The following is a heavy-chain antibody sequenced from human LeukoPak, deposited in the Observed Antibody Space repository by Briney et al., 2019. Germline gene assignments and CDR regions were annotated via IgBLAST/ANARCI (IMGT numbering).Heavy chain of an antibody. CDR3: AKDGATTYYYDTSGYLDY. D-gene: IGHD3-22*01. Sequence: GSLRLSCAASGFTFSSYGMHWVRQAPGKGLEWVAFIRDDGSNKYYADSVKGRFTISRDNSKNTLYLQMNSLRAEDTAVYYCAKDGATTYYYDTSGYLDYWGQGTLVTVSS. CDR1: GFTFSSYG. V-gene: IGHV3-30*02. CDR2: IRDDGSNK. J-gene: IGHJ4*02.